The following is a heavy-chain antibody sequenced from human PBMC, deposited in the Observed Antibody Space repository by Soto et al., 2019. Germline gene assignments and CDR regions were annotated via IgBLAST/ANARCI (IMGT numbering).Heavy chain of an antibody. J-gene: IGHJ5*02. V-gene: IGHV1-18*01. CDR3: ARDPRGYSSSFNWFDR. CDR2: ISAYNGNT. CDR1: GYTFTSYG. Sequence: GPSVNFSCTSSGYTFTSYGISWVRQAPGQGLEWMGWISAYNGNTNYAQKLQGRVTMTTDTSTSTAYMELRSLRSDDTAVYYCARDPRGYSSSFNWFDRWGQGKLVTV. D-gene: IGHD6-13*01.